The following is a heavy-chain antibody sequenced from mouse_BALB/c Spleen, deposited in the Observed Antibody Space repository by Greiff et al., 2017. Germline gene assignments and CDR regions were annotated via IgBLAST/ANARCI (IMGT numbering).Heavy chain of an antibody. J-gene: IGHJ2*01. CDR1: GYTFTSYY. CDR3: ARITTVVASYYFDY. D-gene: IGHD1-1*01. CDR2: INPSNGGT. Sequence: VQLQQPGAELVKPGASVKLSCKASGYTFTSYYMYWVKQRPGQGLEWIGGINPSNGGTNFNEKFKSKATLTVDKSSSTAYLQLSSLTSEDTAVYYCARITTVVASYYFDYWGQGTTLTVSS. V-gene: IGHV1-53*01.